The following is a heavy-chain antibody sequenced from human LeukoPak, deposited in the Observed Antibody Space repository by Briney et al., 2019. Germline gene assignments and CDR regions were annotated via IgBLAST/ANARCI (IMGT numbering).Heavy chain of an antibody. CDR3: AREGTTVTTEAYFDY. CDR2: KWYDGSNK. J-gene: IGHJ4*02. Sequence: GGSLRLSCAASGFTFSSYGVHWVRQAPGKGLEWVAVKWYDGSNKYYADSVKGRFTISRDNSKNTLYLQMNSLRAEDTAVYYCAREGTTVTTEAYFDYWGQGTLVTVSS. V-gene: IGHV3-33*01. D-gene: IGHD4-17*01. CDR1: GFTFSSYG.